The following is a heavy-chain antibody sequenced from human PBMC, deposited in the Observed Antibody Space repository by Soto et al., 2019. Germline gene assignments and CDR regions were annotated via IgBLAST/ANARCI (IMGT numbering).Heavy chain of an antibody. CDR3: AKDSRYSNTWYFAFDI. CDR1: GFTFDDYA. V-gene: IGHV3-9*01. D-gene: IGHD6-13*01. CDR2: INWNNGNI. Sequence: GGSLRLSCAASGFTFDDYAMHWVRQAPGKGLEWVSGINWNNGNIAYADSVKGRFTISRDNAKNSLYLQMNSLRSEDTALYYCAKDSRYSNTWYFAFDIWGQGTMVTVSS. J-gene: IGHJ3*02.